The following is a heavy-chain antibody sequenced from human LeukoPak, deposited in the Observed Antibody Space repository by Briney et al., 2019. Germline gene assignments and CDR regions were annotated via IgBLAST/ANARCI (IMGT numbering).Heavy chain of an antibody. Sequence: RGSLRLSCAGSGFTFSSDSMNWVRQAPGKGLEWVSYISSSGNTKHYVDSVKGRFTISRDNAKNSVYLQMNSLRNEDTAVYYCARDLTSVPTRWGQGALVTVSS. CDR1: GFTFSSDS. D-gene: IGHD4-17*01. CDR3: ARDLTSVPTR. J-gene: IGHJ1*01. CDR2: ISSSGNTK. V-gene: IGHV3-48*02.